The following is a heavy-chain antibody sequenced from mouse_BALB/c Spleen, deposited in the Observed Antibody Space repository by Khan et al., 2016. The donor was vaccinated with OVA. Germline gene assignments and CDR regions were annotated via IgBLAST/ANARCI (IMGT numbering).Heavy chain of an antibody. CDR2: ISYSGST. CDR1: GYSITSDYA. V-gene: IGHV3-2*02. J-gene: IGHJ4*01. CDR3: ARGMRAMDY. Sequence: EVQLQESGPGLAKPSQSLSLTCTVTGYSITSDYAWNWIRQFPGNKLEWMGYISYSGSTSYNPSLKSRISITRDTPKNPFFLQLNSVSTEDTATYYCARGMRAMDYWGQGTSVTVSS.